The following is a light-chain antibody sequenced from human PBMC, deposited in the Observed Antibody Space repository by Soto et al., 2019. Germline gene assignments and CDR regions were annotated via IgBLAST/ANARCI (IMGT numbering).Light chain of an antibody. V-gene: IGKV3-20*01. J-gene: IGKJ3*01. CDR3: QHYDISLFA. CDR1: QSVSSN. CDR2: GAS. Sequence: EIALTQSPGTLSVSPGERATLSCRASQSVSSNLAWYQQKPGQAPRLLIYGASSRATGIPDRFSGSGFGTDFPLTISRLEPEDLAVYYCQHYDISLFAFGPGTKVDIK.